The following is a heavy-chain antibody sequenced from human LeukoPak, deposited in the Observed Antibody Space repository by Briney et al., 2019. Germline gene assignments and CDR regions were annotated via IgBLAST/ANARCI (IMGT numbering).Heavy chain of an antibody. CDR3: AREGGSYFDY. Sequence: GGSLRLSCAASGFTFSSYSMNWVRQAPGKGLEWVSSISSSSSYIYYADSVKGRFTISRDNAKNSLYLQMNSLGAEDTAVYYCAREGGSYFDYWGQGTLVTVSS. CDR2: ISSSSSYI. V-gene: IGHV3-21*01. CDR1: GFTFSSYS. J-gene: IGHJ4*02. D-gene: IGHD1-26*01.